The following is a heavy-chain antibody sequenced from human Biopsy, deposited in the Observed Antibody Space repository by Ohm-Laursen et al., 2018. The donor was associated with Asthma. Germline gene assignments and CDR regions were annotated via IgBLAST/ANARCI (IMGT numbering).Heavy chain of an antibody. Sequence: TLSLTCAYRGSFRGYVWTWIRQPPGKGLEWIGEIPQGGATTFNPPLKSRVTISIDPSKSQLSLRLTSMTAADTAVYYCASGPQWSGLDVWGQGTTVTVSS. D-gene: IGHD2-8*01. CDR1: RGSFRGYV. CDR2: IPQGGAT. V-gene: IGHV4-34*01. CDR3: ASGPQWSGLDV. J-gene: IGHJ6*02.